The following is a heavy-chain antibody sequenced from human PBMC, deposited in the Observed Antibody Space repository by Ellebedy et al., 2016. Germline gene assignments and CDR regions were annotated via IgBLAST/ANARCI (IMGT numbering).Heavy chain of an antibody. CDR2: IYSSSGTI. Sequence: GGSLRPSXPAVGFAFSRSSMDGFRQAQGQGLEWVSHIYSSSGTIYYADSGKGRFTITRDNAKNSLYLQMNSLGAEDTAVYYCARVDTAMVPIDYWGQGTMVTVSS. D-gene: IGHD5-18*01. J-gene: IGHJ4*02. CDR3: ARVDTAMVPIDY. V-gene: IGHV3-48*04. CDR1: GFAFSRSS.